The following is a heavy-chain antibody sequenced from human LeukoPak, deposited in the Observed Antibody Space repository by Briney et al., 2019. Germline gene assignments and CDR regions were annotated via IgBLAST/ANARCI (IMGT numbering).Heavy chain of an antibody. J-gene: IGHJ4*02. D-gene: IGHD2-8*02. CDR2: INTDGSST. V-gene: IGHV3-74*01. Sequence: GGSLRLSCAASGFTFSSYWMRWVRQAPGKGLVWVSRINTDGSSTSYADSVKGRFTVSRDNAKNTLYLQMNSLRAEDTAVYYCARDPGGVLVNYYFDFWGQGTLVTVSS. CDR3: ARDPGGVLVNYYFDF. CDR1: GFTFSSYW.